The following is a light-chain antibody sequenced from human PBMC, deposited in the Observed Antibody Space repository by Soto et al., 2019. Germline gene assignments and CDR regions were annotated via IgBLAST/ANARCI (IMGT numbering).Light chain of an antibody. J-gene: IGKJ1*01. V-gene: IGKV3-15*01. CDR1: RSVSSN. CDR2: GAS. CDR3: QQYNNWLWT. Sequence: EIVMTQSPATLSVSPGERATLSCRASRSVSSNLAWYQQKPGQAPRLLIYGASTRATGIPAWFSGSGSGTEFTLTISSLQSEDFAVYYCQQYNNWLWTFGQGTKVEIK.